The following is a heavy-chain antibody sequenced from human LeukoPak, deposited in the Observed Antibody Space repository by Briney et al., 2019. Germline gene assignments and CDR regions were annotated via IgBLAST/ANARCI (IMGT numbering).Heavy chain of an antibody. Sequence: ASVKVSCKASGYTFTGYYMHWVRQAPGQGLEWMGWINPNSGGTNYAQKFQGRVTMTRDTSISTAYMELSRLRSDDTAVYYCSREPRNTYYYDSSGYYYPHGMDVWGQGTTVTVSS. V-gene: IGHV1-2*02. D-gene: IGHD3-22*01. J-gene: IGHJ6*02. CDR2: INPNSGGT. CDR3: SREPRNTYYYDSSGYYYPHGMDV. CDR1: GYTFTGYY.